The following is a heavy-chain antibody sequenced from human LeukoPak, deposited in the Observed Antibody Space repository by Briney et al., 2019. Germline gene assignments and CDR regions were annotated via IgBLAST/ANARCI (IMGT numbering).Heavy chain of an antibody. CDR1: GGSFSGYY. J-gene: IGHJ5*02. Sequence: PSETLSLTCAVYGGSFSGYYWSRIRQPPGKGLEWIGEINHSGSTNYNPSLKSRVTISVDTSKNQFSLKLSSVTAADTAVYYCATTVDSSGYHNWFDPWGQGTLVTVSS. V-gene: IGHV4-34*01. CDR2: INHSGST. D-gene: IGHD3-22*01. CDR3: ATTVDSSGYHNWFDP.